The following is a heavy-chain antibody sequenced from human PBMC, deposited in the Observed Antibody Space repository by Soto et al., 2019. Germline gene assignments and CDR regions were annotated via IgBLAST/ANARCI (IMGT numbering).Heavy chain of an antibody. CDR1: GFTFSRDG. J-gene: IGHJ4*02. CDR2: ITDNGGST. Sequence: QPGGSLRLSCAASGFTFSRDGMSWVRQAPGKGLEWVSLITDNGGSTYYADSVKGRFTISRDNTKNTLLLQMNSLRAEDTAVYYCAKERATTTAFDYWGQGALVTVSS. D-gene: IGHD4-17*01. CDR3: AKERATTTAFDY. V-gene: IGHV3-23*01.